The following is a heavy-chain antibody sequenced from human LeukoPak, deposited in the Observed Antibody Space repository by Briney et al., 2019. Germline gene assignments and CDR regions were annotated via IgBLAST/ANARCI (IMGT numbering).Heavy chain of an antibody. V-gene: IGHV3-23*01. Sequence: GSLRLSCAASGFTFSSYAMSWVRQAPGKGLEWVSAISGSGGSTYYADSVKGRFTISRDNSKNTLYLQMNSLRAEDTAVYCCAKTITIFGVVSRSDAFDIWGQGTMVTVSS. D-gene: IGHD3-3*01. J-gene: IGHJ3*02. CDR2: ISGSGGST. CDR1: GFTFSSYA. CDR3: AKTITIFGVVSRSDAFDI.